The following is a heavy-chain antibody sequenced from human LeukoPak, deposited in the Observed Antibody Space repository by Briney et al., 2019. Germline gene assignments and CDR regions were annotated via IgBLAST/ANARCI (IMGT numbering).Heavy chain of an antibody. V-gene: IGHV3-23*01. Sequence: GGSLRLSCAASGFTFSSYAMSWARQAPGKGLEWVSAISGSGGSTYYADSVKGRFTISRDNSKNTLYLQMNSLRAEDTAVYYCAKDGYCSSTSCHNLPMDVWGQGTTVTVSS. CDR2: ISGSGGST. D-gene: IGHD2-2*02. J-gene: IGHJ6*02. CDR1: GFTFSSYA. CDR3: AKDGYCSSTSCHNLPMDV.